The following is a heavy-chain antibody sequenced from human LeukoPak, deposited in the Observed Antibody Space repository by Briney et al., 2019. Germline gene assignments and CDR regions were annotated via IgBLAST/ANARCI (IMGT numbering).Heavy chain of an antibody. D-gene: IGHD2-2*01. CDR1: GFTFRSYA. CDR2: LSGSGDKT. V-gene: IGHV3-23*01. J-gene: IGHJ4*02. CDR3: AKDLNYAFDY. Sequence: GGSLRLSCAASGFTFRSYAMSWVRRAPGKGLEWVSALSGSGDKTFYADSVKGRFTISRDNAKNTLYLQMRSLMTEDTAVYYCAKDLNYAFDYWGQGTLVTVSS.